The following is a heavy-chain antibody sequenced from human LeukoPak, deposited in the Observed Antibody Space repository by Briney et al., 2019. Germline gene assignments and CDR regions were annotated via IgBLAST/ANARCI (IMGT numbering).Heavy chain of an antibody. CDR1: GYTFTGYY. CDR2: INPKSGGA. J-gene: IGHJ6*04. CDR3: ARGPWIQLGMDV. Sequence: ASVKVSCKASGYTFTGYYMHWVRQAPGQGLEWMGRINPKSGGANYAQKSQGRVTMTRDTSITTAYMGLSSLTSDDTAVYYCARGPWIQLGMDVWGKGTTVTVSS. V-gene: IGHV1-2*06. D-gene: IGHD5-18*01.